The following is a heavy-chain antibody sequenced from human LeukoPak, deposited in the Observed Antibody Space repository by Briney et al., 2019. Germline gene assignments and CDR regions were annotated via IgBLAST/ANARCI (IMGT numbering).Heavy chain of an antibody. V-gene: IGHV1-18*01. CDR2: INPYNGNT. J-gene: IGHJ5*02. D-gene: IGHD2-2*02. Sequence: ASVKVSCKTSGYTFNSYGISWVRQAPGQGLAWMGWINPYNGNTNYAQNLQSRVTMTTDTSTSTAYMELRSLRSDDTAVYYCARRGLTNEDTYCNSTGCYIASGDWFDPWGQGTLVTVSS. CDR3: ARRGLTNEDTYCNSTGCYIASGDWFDP. CDR1: GYTFNSYG.